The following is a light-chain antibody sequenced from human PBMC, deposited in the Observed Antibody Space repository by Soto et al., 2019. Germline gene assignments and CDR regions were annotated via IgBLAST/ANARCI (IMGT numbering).Light chain of an antibody. V-gene: IGLV2-14*01. CDR2: EVS. CDR1: SSDVGGYNY. J-gene: IGLJ1*01. Sequence: QSVLTQPASVSGSPGQSITISCTGTSSDVGGYNYVSWYQQHPGKAPKLMIYEVSNRPSGVSNRFSGSKSGNTASLTISGLTAEDEADYYCSSYTSSSTPVFGTGTKLTVL. CDR3: SSYTSSSTPV.